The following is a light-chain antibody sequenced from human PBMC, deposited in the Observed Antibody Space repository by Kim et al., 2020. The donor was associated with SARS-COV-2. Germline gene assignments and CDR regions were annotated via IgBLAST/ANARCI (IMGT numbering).Light chain of an antibody. Sequence: TMHCKSSQSVLYSSNNNNYLAWYQQKPGQPPKLLIYWASTRESGVPDRFSGSGSGTDFTLTISGLQAEDVAVYYCQQYYASPWTFGQGTKVDIK. CDR2: WAS. J-gene: IGKJ1*01. V-gene: IGKV4-1*01. CDR3: QQYYASPWT. CDR1: QSVLYSSNNNNY.